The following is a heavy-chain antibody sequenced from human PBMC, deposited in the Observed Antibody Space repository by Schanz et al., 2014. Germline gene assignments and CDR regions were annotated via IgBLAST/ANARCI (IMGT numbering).Heavy chain of an antibody. V-gene: IGHV3-21*01. CDR2: ISGTSRFI. CDR1: GFTFRRYG. Sequence: EVQLVESGGGLIQPGGSLRLSCVASGFTFRRYGMSWVRQAPGKGLEWVSSISGTSRFIFYTDSVKGRFTISRDNAKRSLYLRMNRLRVDDTAVYYCAHPRVGHSSGFDFWGQGSLVTVSS. CDR3: AHPRVGHSSGFDF. D-gene: IGHD3-22*01. J-gene: IGHJ4*02.